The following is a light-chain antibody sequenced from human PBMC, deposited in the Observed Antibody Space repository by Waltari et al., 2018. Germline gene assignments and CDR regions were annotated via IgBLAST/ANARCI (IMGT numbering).Light chain of an antibody. CDR2: EWC. Sequence: QSALTQPASVSGSPGQSITISCTGTSSDVGSYNLVSWYQQHPGKAPKLMICEWCKRPSGVSDRFAASKAGNTASLTISGLQAEDEADYYCGSYAGISTYVCGTGTYVTVL. V-gene: IGLV2-23*01. CDR1: SSDVGSYNL. J-gene: IGLJ1*01. CDR3: GSYAGISTYV.